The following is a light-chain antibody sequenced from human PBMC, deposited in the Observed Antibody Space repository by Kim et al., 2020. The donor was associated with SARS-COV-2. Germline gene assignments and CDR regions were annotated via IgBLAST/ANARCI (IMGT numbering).Light chain of an antibody. Sequence: DIVMTQSPESLAVSLGERATINCKSSQSVLSSSNNKNYLAWYQQKPRQPPKLLIYWASTRESGVPDRFSGSGSGTDFTLTISSLQAEDVAVYYCQQYDANPRTFGQGTKLDIK. V-gene: IGKV4-1*01. J-gene: IGKJ2*01. CDR2: WAS. CDR1: QSVLSSSNNKNY. CDR3: QQYDANPRT.